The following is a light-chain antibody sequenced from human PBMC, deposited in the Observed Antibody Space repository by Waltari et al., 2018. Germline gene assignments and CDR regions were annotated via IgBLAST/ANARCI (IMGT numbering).Light chain of an antibody. CDR2: YDS. V-gene: IGLV3-21*04. J-gene: IGLJ1*01. Sequence: YVLTQPPSVSVAPGKTANITCGAYNIEDKSVHLYQQKPGQAPLLVIFYDSDRPSGIPERFSGSNSGNTATLTVTGVEAGDEADYYCQVWDSYRHHYVFGTGTKVTVL. CDR3: QVWDSYRHHYV. CDR1: NIEDKS.